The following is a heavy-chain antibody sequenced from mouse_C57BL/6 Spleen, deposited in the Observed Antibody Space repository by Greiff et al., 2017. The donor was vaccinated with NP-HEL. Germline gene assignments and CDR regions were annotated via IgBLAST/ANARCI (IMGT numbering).Heavy chain of an antibody. Sequence: VQLQQSGPELVKPGASVKISCKASGYAFSSSWMNWVKQRPGKGLEWIGRIYPGDGDTNYNGKLKGKATLTADKSSSTAYMQLSSLTSEDSAVYFCARETGPFDYWGQGTTLTVSS. CDR1: GYAFSSSW. CDR3: ARETGPFDY. J-gene: IGHJ2*01. CDR2: IYPGDGDT. V-gene: IGHV1-82*01. D-gene: IGHD4-1*01.